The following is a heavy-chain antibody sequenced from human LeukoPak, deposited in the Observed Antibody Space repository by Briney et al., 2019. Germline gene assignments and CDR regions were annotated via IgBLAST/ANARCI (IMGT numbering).Heavy chain of an antibody. CDR3: ARDPNNYDISTGFDY. CDR2: INPSGGST. J-gene: IGHJ4*02. D-gene: IGHD3-9*01. CDR1: GYTFTSYY. Sequence: ASVKVSCKASGYTFTSYYMHWVRQAPGQGLEWMGIINPSGGSTSYAQKFQGRVTMTRDTSTSTVYMELSSLRSEDTAVYYCARDPNNYDISTGFDYWGQGTLVTVSS. V-gene: IGHV1-46*01.